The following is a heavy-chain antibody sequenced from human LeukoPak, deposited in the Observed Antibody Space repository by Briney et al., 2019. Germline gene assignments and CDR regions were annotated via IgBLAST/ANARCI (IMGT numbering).Heavy chain of an antibody. J-gene: IGHJ4*02. CDR1: GFTFSSYA. D-gene: IGHD3-16*01. CDR2: ISGSGGST. Sequence: PGGAPRISCATPGFTFSSYALRWGRQAPGEGLGLGSTISGSGGSTYFADSVKGRFTISRDISNNTLYLQMISLRDEDTAVYYCAKGLGSGFLRPSFDNWGLGTLVTVSS. CDR3: AKGLGSGFLRPSFDN. V-gene: IGHV3-23*01.